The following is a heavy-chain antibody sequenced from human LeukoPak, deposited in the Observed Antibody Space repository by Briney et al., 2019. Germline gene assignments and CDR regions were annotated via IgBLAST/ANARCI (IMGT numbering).Heavy chain of an antibody. D-gene: IGHD6-13*01. Sequence: PGGSLRLSCAASGFTFSGYAMSWVRQAPGKGLEWVSAISGSGGSTYYADSVKGRFTISRDNSKNTLYLQMNSLRAEDTALYYCARFYSSSWSSDYWGQGTLVTVSS. V-gene: IGHV3-23*01. CDR2: ISGSGGST. CDR1: GFTFSGYA. J-gene: IGHJ4*02. CDR3: ARFYSSSWSSDY.